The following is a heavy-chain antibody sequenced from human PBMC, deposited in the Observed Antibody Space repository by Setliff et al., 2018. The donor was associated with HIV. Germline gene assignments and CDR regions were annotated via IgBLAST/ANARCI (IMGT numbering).Heavy chain of an antibody. D-gene: IGHD3-10*01. V-gene: IGHV4-61*01. CDR2: IYYSGST. J-gene: IGHJ6*03. CDR3: ARDGPLEGSYRYYYYYMDV. CDR1: GGSISSSSHY. Sequence: PSETLSLTCTVSGGSISSSSHYWSWIRQPPGKGLEWIGYIYYSGSTNYNPSLKSRVTISVDTSKNQFSLKLSSVTAADTAVYYCARDGPLEGSYRYYYYYMDVWGKGTTVTVSS.